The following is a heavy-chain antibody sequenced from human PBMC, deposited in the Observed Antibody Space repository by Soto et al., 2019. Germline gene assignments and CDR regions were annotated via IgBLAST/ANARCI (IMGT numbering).Heavy chain of an antibody. CDR2: ISSSSNTI. CDR3: ARGFYYYYYGMDV. CDR1: GFTFSTYS. V-gene: IGHV3-48*02. Sequence: LRLSCAASGFTFSTYSMNWVRQAPGKGLEWVSYISSSSNTIYYADSVKGRFTISRDNAKNSLYLQMNSLRDEDTAVYYCARGFYYYYYGMDVWGQGTTVTVSS. J-gene: IGHJ6*02.